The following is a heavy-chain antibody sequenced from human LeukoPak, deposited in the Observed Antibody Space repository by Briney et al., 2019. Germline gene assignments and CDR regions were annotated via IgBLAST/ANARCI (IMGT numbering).Heavy chain of an antibody. CDR3: ARGRRSLGHFDY. V-gene: IGHV1-2*02. CDR2: INPSSGGT. Sequence: ASVKVSCKASGYTFTGYYMHWVRQAPGQGLEWMGWINPSSGGTNYAQKFQGRVTMTRDTSISTAYMELSRLRSDDTAVYYCARGRRSLGHFDYWGQGTLVTVSS. D-gene: IGHD7-27*01. CDR1: GYTFTGYY. J-gene: IGHJ4*02.